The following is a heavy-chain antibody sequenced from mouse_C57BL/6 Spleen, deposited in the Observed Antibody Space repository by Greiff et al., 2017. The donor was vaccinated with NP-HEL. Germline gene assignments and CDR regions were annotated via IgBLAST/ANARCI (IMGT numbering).Heavy chain of an antibody. CDR3: ARHYGSSYGFDY. J-gene: IGHJ2*01. D-gene: IGHD1-1*01. Sequence: DVHLVESGGGLVKPGGSLKLSCAASGFTFSDYGMHWVRQAPEKGLEWVAYISSGSSTIYYADTVKGRFTISRDNAKNTLFLQMTSLRSEDTAMYYCARHYGSSYGFDYWGQGTTLTVSS. V-gene: IGHV5-17*01. CDR2: ISSGSSTI. CDR1: GFTFSDYG.